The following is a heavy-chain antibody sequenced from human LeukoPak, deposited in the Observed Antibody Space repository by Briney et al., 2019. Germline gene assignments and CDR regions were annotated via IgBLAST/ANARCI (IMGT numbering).Heavy chain of an antibody. D-gene: IGHD3-22*01. CDR2: IYHSGST. CDR3: ARKDYDTSGLFDS. Sequence: SETLTLTCAVSGGSISSSYWWKWGRQPPGKGLEGIGEIYHSGSTNYNPSLKSRVTISVDKSKNQFSLKLSSVTAADTAVYYCARKDYDTSGLFDSWGQGTLVTVSS. CDR1: GGSISSSYW. V-gene: IGHV4-4*02. J-gene: IGHJ4*02.